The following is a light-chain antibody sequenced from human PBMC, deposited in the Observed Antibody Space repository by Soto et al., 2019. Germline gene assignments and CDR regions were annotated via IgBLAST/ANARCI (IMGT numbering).Light chain of an antibody. J-gene: IGKJ2*01. Sequence: EIVLTQSPATLSLSPGERATLSCRASQSVSTYLAWYQQKPGQAPRLLIHDASNRATGIPARFSGSGSGTDFTLTISSLEPEDFAVYYCQHRSNWPRTFGQGTKLEIK. CDR2: DAS. V-gene: IGKV3-11*01. CDR1: QSVSTY. CDR3: QHRSNWPRT.